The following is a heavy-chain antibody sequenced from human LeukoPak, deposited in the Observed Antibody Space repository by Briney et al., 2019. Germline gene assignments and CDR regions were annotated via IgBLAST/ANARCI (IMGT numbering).Heavy chain of an antibody. D-gene: IGHD3-10*01. V-gene: IGHV3-23*01. J-gene: IGHJ4*02. CDR3: AKQGWFGELLPQNYFDY. CDR2: ISGSGGST. CDR1: GFTFSSYA. Sequence: GGSLRLSCAASGFTFSSYAMSWVRQAPGKGLEWVSAISGSGGSTYYADSVKGRFTISRDNSKNTLYLQMNSLRAEDTAVYYCAKQGWFGELLPQNYFDYWGQGTLVTVSS.